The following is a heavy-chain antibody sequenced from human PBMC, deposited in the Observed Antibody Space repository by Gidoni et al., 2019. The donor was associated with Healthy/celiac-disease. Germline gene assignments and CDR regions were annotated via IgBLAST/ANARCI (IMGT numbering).Heavy chain of an antibody. Sequence: QVQLVESGGGVVQPGRSLRLSCAASGFTFSSDGMHWVRQVPGKGLEWVAVISSDGSNKYYAESVKARFTISRDNSKNTLYLQMTSLRAEDTAVYYCAKVWAPNFWSDPYYYYGMDVWGQGTTVTVSS. J-gene: IGHJ6*02. CDR2: ISSDGSNK. V-gene: IGHV3-30*18. D-gene: IGHD3-3*01. CDR3: AKVWAPNFWSDPYYYYGMDV. CDR1: GFTFSSDG.